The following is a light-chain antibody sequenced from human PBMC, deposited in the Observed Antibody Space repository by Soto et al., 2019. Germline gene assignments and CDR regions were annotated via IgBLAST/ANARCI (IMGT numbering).Light chain of an antibody. CDR2: LGS. CDR3: MQALQTLMYT. Sequence: DIVLTQSPLSLPVTPGEPASISCRSSQSLLHSNGYNYLDWYLQKPGHSPQLLIYLGSNRASGVPDRFSGSGSGTDFTLKISRVEAEDVGVYYCMQALQTLMYTFGQGTKVDIK. V-gene: IGKV2-28*01. J-gene: IGKJ2*01. CDR1: QSLLHSNGYNY.